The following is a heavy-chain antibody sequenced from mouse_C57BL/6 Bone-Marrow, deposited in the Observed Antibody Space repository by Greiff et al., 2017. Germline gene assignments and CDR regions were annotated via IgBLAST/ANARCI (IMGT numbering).Heavy chain of an antibody. J-gene: IGHJ4*01. D-gene: IGHD2-4*01. Sequence: QVLLQQPGAELVKPGASVKLSCKASGYTFTNYWMHWVKQRPGQGLEWIGMMHPNGGSPDYNEKFKSEATLSVDKSSRTAYMELSSLTSEDSAVYYCARSYDYDDYTMDYWGQGTSVTVSS. V-gene: IGHV1-64*01. CDR3: ARSYDYDDYTMDY. CDR1: GYTFTNYW. CDR2: MHPNGGSP.